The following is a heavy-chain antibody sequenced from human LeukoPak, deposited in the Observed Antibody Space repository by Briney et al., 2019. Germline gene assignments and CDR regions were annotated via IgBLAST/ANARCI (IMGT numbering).Heavy chain of an antibody. J-gene: IGHJ4*02. V-gene: IGHV3-33*01. CDR2: IWYDGSNK. Sequence: GRSLRLSCAAPGFTFSSYGMHSVRQAPGKGLERVAVIWYDGSNKYYADSVKGRFTISRDNSKNTLYLQMNSRRTEDTAVYYCARVNGDCWSGYGLDYWGQGTLVTVSS. D-gene: IGHD3-3*01. CDR1: GFTFSSYG. CDR3: ARVNGDCWSGYGLDY.